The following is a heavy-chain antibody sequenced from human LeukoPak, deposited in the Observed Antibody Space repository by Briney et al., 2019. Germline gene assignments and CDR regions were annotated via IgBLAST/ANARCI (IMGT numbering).Heavy chain of an antibody. J-gene: IGHJ4*02. CDR2: IYYSGSP. CDR3: ARRGTASSGSYYFDH. V-gene: IGHV4-39*01. CDR1: GGSIISTSYY. D-gene: IGHD6-19*01. Sequence: SSETLSLTCTVSGGSIISTSYYWSWIRQPPGKGLEWIGKIYYSGSPHYNPSLESRVTMSVDTSKNQCSLKLSSVTAADTAVYYCARRGTASSGSYYFDHWGQGTLVTVSS.